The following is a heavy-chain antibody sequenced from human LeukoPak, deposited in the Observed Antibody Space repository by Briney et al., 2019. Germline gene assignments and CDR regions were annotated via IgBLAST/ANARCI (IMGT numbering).Heavy chain of an antibody. CDR2: IYSGGST. CDR3: ARGGYPYFGY. V-gene: IGHV3-53*01. D-gene: IGHD3-16*02. CDR1: GFTVSSNY. Sequence: PGGSLRLSRAASGFTVSSNYMSWVRQAPGKGLEWVSVIYSGGSTYYADSVKGRFTISRDNSKNTLYLQMNSLRAEDTAVYYCARGGYPYFGYWGQGTLVTVSS. J-gene: IGHJ4*02.